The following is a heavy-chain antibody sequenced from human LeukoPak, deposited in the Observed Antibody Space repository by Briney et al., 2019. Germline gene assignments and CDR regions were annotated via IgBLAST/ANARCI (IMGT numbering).Heavy chain of an antibody. CDR1: GGSFSGYY. D-gene: IGHD2-15*01. CDR3: ARGNLVVVAARGFFDY. CDR2: INHSGST. Sequence: SETQSLTCAVYGGSFSGYYWSWMRQPPGKGLEWIGEINHSGSTNYNPSLKSRVTISVDTSKNQFSLKLSSVTAADTVVYYCARGNLVVVAARGFFDYWGQGTLVTVSS. V-gene: IGHV4-34*01. J-gene: IGHJ4*02.